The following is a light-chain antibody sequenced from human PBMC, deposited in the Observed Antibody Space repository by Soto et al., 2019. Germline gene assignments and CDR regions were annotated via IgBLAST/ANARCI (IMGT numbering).Light chain of an antibody. Sequence: EIVVTQSPATLSLSPGERATLSCRASESVSTNLAWYQQKAGQAPRLLIYGASTRATGIPARFSGSGSGTEFTLTISSLQSEDFAVYYCQQYSIWRTFGQGTKVDNK. V-gene: IGKV3-15*01. CDR2: GAS. CDR3: QQYSIWRT. J-gene: IGKJ1*01. CDR1: ESVSTN.